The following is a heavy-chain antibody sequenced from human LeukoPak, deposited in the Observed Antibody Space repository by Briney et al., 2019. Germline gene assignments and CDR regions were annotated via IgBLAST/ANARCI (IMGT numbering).Heavy chain of an antibody. CDR2: INPNSGDT. V-gene: IGHV1-2*04. J-gene: IGHJ4*02. CDR3: ARFMTTVTGFDY. CDR1: AYIFTVYC. Sequence: ASVKVSCKASAYIFTVYCIDWVRQAPGQGLEWMGWINPNSGDTKYAQKFQGWVTMTRDTSISTAYMELSSLRSEDTAVYYCARFMTTVTGFDYWGQGTLVTVSS. D-gene: IGHD4-11*01.